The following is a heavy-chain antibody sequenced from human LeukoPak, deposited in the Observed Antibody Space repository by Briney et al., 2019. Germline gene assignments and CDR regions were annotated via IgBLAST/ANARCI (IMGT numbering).Heavy chain of an antibody. CDR1: GFTFSSFA. Sequence: GGSLRLSCAASGFTFSSFAMSWVRQAPGKGLEWVSTVSGSGGSTNYADSVKGRFTFSRDNSKNTLYLQMNSLRAEDTAVYYCAKDLRYCSSTSCYTDYFDYWGQGTLVTVSS. D-gene: IGHD2-2*01. V-gene: IGHV3-23*01. J-gene: IGHJ4*02. CDR3: AKDLRYCSSTSCYTDYFDY. CDR2: VSGSGGST.